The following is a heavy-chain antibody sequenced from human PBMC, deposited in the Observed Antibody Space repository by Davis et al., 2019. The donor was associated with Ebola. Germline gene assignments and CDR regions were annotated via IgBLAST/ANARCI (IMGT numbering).Heavy chain of an antibody. CDR3: ARDEITMIVVVTAIGMDV. Sequence: ASVTVSCKASGYTFTSSGISWVRHAPGHGLEWMGWISAYNGNTNYAQKLQGRVTMTTDTSTSTAYMELRSLRSDDTAVYYCARDEITMIVVVTAIGMDVWGQGTTVTVSS. J-gene: IGHJ6*02. CDR1: GYTFTSSG. D-gene: IGHD3-22*01. CDR2: ISAYNGNT. V-gene: IGHV1-18*01.